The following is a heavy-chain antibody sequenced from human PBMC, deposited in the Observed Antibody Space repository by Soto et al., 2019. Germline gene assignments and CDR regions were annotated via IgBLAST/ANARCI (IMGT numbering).Heavy chain of an antibody. D-gene: IGHD2-2*01. CDR1: GGSFSDYY. CDR2: INHSGST. Sequence: SETLSLTCAVYGGSFSDYYWSWIRQPPGKGLEWIGEINHSGSTNYNPSLKSRVTISVDTSKNQFSLKLSSVTAADTAVYYCARGAQNCSSTSCRIPYYYYMDVWGKGTTVTVSS. J-gene: IGHJ6*03. CDR3: ARGAQNCSSTSCRIPYYYYMDV. V-gene: IGHV4-34*01.